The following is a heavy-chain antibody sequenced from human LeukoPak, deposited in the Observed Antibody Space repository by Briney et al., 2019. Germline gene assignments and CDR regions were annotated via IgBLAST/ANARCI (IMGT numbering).Heavy chain of an antibody. CDR3: ARDRSNAFDI. J-gene: IGHJ3*02. Sequence: SETLSLTCTVSGGSISSYYWSWIRQPPGKGLEWIGYIYYSGSTNYNPSLTSRVTISVDTSKKQLSLRLSSVTAADTAVYYCARDRSNAFDIWGQGTMVTVSS. CDR2: IYYSGST. CDR1: GGSISSYY. V-gene: IGHV4-59*01.